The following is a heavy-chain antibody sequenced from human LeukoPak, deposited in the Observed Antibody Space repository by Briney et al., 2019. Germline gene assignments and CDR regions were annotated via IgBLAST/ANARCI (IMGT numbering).Heavy chain of an antibody. Sequence: PSETLSLTSTVSGSSISSGDYHWSLIRQPPGKGLEWIGYIYYSGSTYYNPSLKSRVAISVDTSKNQFSPKLSSVTAADTAVYYCARGYCSSTSCPLDWFDPWGQGTLVTVSS. CDR3: ARGYCSSTSCPLDWFDP. CDR2: IYYSGST. V-gene: IGHV4-30-4*08. D-gene: IGHD2-2*01. J-gene: IGHJ5*02. CDR1: GSSISSGDYH.